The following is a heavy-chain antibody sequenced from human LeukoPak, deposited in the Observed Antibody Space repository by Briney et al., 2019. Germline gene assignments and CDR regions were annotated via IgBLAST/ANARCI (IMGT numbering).Heavy chain of an antibody. V-gene: IGHV3-23*01. J-gene: IGHJ3*02. CDR3: AKDQPTGLLWFGEPTLDAFDI. D-gene: IGHD3-10*01. Sequence: GGSLRLSCAASGFTFSSYAMSWVRQAPGKGLEWVSAISGSCGSTYYADSVKGRFTISRDNSKNTLYLQMNSLRAEDTAVYYCAKDQPTGLLWFGEPTLDAFDIWGQGTMVTVSS. CDR2: ISGSCGST. CDR1: GFTFSSYA.